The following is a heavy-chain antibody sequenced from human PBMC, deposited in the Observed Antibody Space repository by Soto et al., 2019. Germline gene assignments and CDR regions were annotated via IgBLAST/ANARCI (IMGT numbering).Heavy chain of an antibody. Sequence: SVKVSCKASGVTFSSYAISWVRQAPGQGLEWMGGIIPIFGTANYAQKFQGRVTITADESTSTAYMELSSLRSEDTAVYYCARDTPQGDIVVVPPPKYGMDVWGQGTTVTVSS. D-gene: IGHD2-15*01. CDR2: IIPIFGTA. V-gene: IGHV1-69*13. J-gene: IGHJ6*02. CDR1: GVTFSSYA. CDR3: ARDTPQGDIVVVPPPKYGMDV.